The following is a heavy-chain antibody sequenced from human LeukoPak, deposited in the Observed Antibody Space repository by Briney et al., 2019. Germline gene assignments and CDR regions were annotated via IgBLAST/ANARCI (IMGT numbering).Heavy chain of an antibody. D-gene: IGHD3-10*01. CDR3: AREFRPHNPLWFGELLFTAYYYYYMDV. CDR2: IYTSGST. Sequence: SETLSLTCTVSGGSISSYYWSWIRQPAGKGLEWIGRIYTSGSTNYNPSLKSRVTMSVDTSKNQFSLKLSSVTPEDTAVYYCAREFRPHNPLWFGELLFTAYYYYYMDVWGKGTTVTVSS. CDR1: GGSISSYY. J-gene: IGHJ6*03. V-gene: IGHV4-4*07.